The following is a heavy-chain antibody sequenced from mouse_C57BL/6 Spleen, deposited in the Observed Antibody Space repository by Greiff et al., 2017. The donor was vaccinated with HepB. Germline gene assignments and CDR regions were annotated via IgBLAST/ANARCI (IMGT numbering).Heavy chain of an antibody. D-gene: IGHD1-1*01. CDR2: INPNNGGT. V-gene: IGHV1-26*01. CDR3: DATVGDY. Sequence: EVQLQQSGPELVKPGASVKISCKASGYTFTDYYMNWVKQSHGKSLEWIGDINPNNGGTSYNQKFKGKATLTVDKSSSTAYMELRSLTSEDSAVYYCDATVGDYWGQGTTLTVSS. CDR1: GYTFTDYY. J-gene: IGHJ2*01.